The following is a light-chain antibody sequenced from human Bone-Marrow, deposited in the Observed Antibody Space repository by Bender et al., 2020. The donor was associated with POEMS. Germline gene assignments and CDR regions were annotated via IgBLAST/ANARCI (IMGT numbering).Light chain of an antibody. V-gene: IGLV2-14*02. CDR3: TSYTSSNTPV. Sequence: QSALTQPASVSGSPGQSITISCTGASSDVGAYNLVSWYQHLPGKAPKLIIYDVSSRPSGVSNRFSGSKSGNTASLTISGLQAEDEAVYFCTSYTSSNTPVFGGGTKLTVL. CDR2: DVS. CDR1: SSDVGAYNL. J-gene: IGLJ3*02.